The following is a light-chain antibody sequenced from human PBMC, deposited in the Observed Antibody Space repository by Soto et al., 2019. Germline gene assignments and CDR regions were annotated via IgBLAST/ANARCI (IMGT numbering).Light chain of an antibody. V-gene: IGKV1-5*01. Sequence: DIQMTQSPSTLSASVGDRVTITCRASQSISSWLAWYQQKQGQAPKLLIYDASSLESGVPSRFSGSGSGTEFALTISSLQPDDFATYYFQQYNSYWTLGEGTKVEI. CDR3: QQYNSYWT. CDR1: QSISSW. J-gene: IGKJ1*01. CDR2: DAS.